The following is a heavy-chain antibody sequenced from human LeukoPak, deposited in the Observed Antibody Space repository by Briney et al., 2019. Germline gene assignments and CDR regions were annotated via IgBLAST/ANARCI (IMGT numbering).Heavy chain of an antibody. Sequence: PGGSLRLSCAASGFTFSSYGMHWVRQAPGKGLEWVAVIWYGGSNKYYADSVKGRFTISRDNSKNTLYLQMNSLRAEDTAVYYCAKGDNSGYDYSKEDAFDIWGQGTMVTVSS. J-gene: IGHJ3*02. CDR3: AKGDNSGYDYSKEDAFDI. CDR1: GFTFSSYG. CDR2: IWYGGSNK. V-gene: IGHV3-30*02. D-gene: IGHD5-12*01.